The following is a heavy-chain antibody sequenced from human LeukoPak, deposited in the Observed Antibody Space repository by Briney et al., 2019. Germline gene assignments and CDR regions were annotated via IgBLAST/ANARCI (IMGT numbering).Heavy chain of an antibody. Sequence: ASVKVSCKASGYTFTSYYMHWVRPAPGQGLEWMGWISAYNGNTNYAQKLQGRVTMTTDTSTSTAYMELRSLRSDDTAVYYCARVSPDGDCDYWGQGTLVTVSS. V-gene: IGHV1-18*04. J-gene: IGHJ4*02. CDR1: GYTFTSYY. CDR2: ISAYNGNT. CDR3: ARVSPDGDCDY. D-gene: IGHD4-17*01.